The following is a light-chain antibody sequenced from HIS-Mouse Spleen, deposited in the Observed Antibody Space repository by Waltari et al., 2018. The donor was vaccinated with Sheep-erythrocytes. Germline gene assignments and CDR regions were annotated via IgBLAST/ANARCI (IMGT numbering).Light chain of an antibody. CDR1: QGISSY. V-gene: IGKV1-9*01. CDR2: AAS. CDR3: QQLNSYPALT. J-gene: IGKJ4*01. Sequence: DIQLTQSPSFLSASVADRGTINCRASQGISSYLAWYQQKPGKAPKLLIYAASTLQRGVPSRFSGSGSGTEFTLTISSLQPGDFATYYCQQLNSYPALTFGGGTKVEIK.